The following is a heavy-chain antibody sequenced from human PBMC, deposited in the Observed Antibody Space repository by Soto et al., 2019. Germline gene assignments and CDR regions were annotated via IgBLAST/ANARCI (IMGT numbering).Heavy chain of an antibody. V-gene: IGHV3-9*01. CDR2: ISWNSGSI. CDR3: AKGQVDTAMVSYYYGMDV. CDR1: GFTFDDYA. J-gene: IGHJ6*02. Sequence: VQLVESGGGLVQPGRSLRLSCAASGFTFDDYAMHWVRQAPGKGLEWVSGISWNSGSIGYADSVKGRFTISRDNAKNSLYLQMNSLRAEDTALYYCAKGQVDTAMVSYYYGMDVWGQGTTVTVSS. D-gene: IGHD5-18*01.